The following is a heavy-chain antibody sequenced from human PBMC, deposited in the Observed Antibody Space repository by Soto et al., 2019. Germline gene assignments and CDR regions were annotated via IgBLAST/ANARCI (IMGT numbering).Heavy chain of an antibody. V-gene: IGHV3-23*01. D-gene: IGHD3-10*01. J-gene: IGHJ6*03. Sequence: GGSLRLSCAASGFTFSSYAMSWVRQAPGKGLEWVSAISGSGGSTYYADSVKGRFTISRDNSKNTLYLQMNSLRAEDTAVYYCAKDMYYGSGSFSYMDVWGKGTTVTVSS. CDR1: GFTFSSYA. CDR2: ISGSGGST. CDR3: AKDMYYGSGSFSYMDV.